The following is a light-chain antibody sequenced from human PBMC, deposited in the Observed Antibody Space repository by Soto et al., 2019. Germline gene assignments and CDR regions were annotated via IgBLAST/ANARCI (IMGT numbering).Light chain of an antibody. CDR2: DSS. CDR3: QQYDEGPLT. V-gene: IGKV3-15*01. J-gene: IGKJ3*01. Sequence: VMTQSPATLSVSPGEGATLSCRASQSVGSILAWYQQKPGQAPRLRIFDSSTRATGIPAKFRGSGSGTEFTLTISRLQSEDFAIFYCQQYDEGPLTFGPGTKVD. CDR1: QSVGSI.